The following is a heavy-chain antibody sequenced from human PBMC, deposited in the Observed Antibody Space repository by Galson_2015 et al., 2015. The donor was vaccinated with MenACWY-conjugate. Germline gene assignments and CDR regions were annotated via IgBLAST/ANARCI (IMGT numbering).Heavy chain of an antibody. CDR2: IYSGCST. D-gene: IGHD1-26*01. CDR1: GVTVSSNY. V-gene: IGHV3-53*01. CDR3: ARSYSGRAPLDY. J-gene: IGHJ4*02. Sequence: SLRLGCEASGVTVSSNYMSWVRHAAGKGLEWVSVIYSGCSTYYADSVKGRFTISRDNSKNTLYLQMNSLRAEDTAVYYCARSYSGRAPLDYWGQGTLVTVSS.